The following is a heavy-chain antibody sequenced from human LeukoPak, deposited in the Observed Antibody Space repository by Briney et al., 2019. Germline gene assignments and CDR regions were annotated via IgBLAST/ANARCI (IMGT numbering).Heavy chain of an antibody. V-gene: IGHV3-74*01. CDR3: ARGRYYFDS. Sequence: GRSLRLSCVASGFPFSSYGMHWVRQAPGEGLVWVSRFNSDGITTSYADSVKGRFTISRDNAKNTLYLHMNGLRAEDTAVYYCARGRYYFDSWGQGTLVTVSS. J-gene: IGHJ4*02. D-gene: IGHD1-14*01. CDR1: GFPFSSYG. CDR2: FNSDGITT.